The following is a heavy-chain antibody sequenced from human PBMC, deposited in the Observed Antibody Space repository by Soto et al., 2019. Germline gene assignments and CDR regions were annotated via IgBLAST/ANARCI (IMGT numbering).Heavy chain of an antibody. CDR3: AKDQYGYYDILTGPHDYYYGMDV. J-gene: IGHJ6*02. Sequence: GSLRLSCAASGFTFSSYGMHWVRQAPGKGLEWVAVISYDGSNKYYADSVKGRFTISRDNPKNTLYLQMNSLRAEDTAVYYCAKDQYGYYDILTGPHDYYYGMDVWGQGTTVTVSS. CDR2: ISYDGSNK. V-gene: IGHV3-30*18. CDR1: GFTFSSYG. D-gene: IGHD3-9*01.